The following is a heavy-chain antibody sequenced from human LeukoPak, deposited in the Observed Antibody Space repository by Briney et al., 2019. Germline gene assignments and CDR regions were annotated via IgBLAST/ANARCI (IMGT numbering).Heavy chain of an antibody. D-gene: IGHD2-2*01. J-gene: IGHJ4*02. CDR2: ISWNSGSI. V-gene: IGHV3-9*01. Sequence: PGGSLRLSCAASGFTFDDYAMHWVRQAPGKGLEWVSGISWNSGSIGYADSVKGRFTISRDNAKNSLYLQMNSLRAEDTALYYCAKVAASWGYYFDYWGQGTLVTVSS. CDR1: GFTFDDYA. CDR3: AKVAASWGYYFDY.